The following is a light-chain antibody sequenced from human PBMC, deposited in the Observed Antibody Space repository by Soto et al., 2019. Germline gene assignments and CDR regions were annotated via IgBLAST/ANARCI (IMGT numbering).Light chain of an antibody. V-gene: IGKV1-9*01. Sequence: DIRLTQSPSFLSASVGDRVTITCRASQGIAASLAWYQQKPGNPPRLLIYADSTLQSGVPSRFSGSGSGTRCTLTISSLEPEDFATYYCQQIWTYPRTFGGGTKVEMK. CDR3: QQIWTYPRT. CDR2: ADS. CDR1: QGIAAS. J-gene: IGKJ4*01.